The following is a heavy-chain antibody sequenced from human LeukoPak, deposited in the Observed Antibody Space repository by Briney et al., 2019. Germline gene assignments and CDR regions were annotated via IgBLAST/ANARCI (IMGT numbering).Heavy chain of an antibody. J-gene: IGHJ4*02. CDR1: GFSFTDYP. Sequence: GGSLRLSCATSGFSFTDYPMDWVRQAPGKGLEWISNIRTTAEGAKYAYYADSVKGRVTISRDDGKNTLYLHMNSLRDDDTAVYYCATDQRYAFDYWGQGILVTVSS. D-gene: IGHD3-9*01. CDR3: ATDQRYAFDY. V-gene: IGHV3-48*02. CDR2: IRTTAEGAKYA.